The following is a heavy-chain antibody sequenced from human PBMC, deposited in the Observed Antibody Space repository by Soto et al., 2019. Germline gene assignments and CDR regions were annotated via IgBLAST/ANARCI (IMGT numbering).Heavy chain of an antibody. J-gene: IGHJ4*02. CDR2: INHSGST. CDR3: ARDPLWFGELPY. D-gene: IGHD3-10*01. Sequence: NPSETLSLTCAVYGGSFSGYYWSWIRQPPGKGLEWIGEINHSGSTNYNPSLKSRVTISVDTSKNQFSLKLSSVTAADTAVYYCARDPLWFGELPYWGQGTLVTVSS. CDR1: GGSFSGYY. V-gene: IGHV4-34*01.